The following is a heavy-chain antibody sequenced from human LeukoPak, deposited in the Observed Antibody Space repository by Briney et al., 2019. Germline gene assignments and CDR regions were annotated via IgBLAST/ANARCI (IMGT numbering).Heavy chain of an antibody. Sequence: GGSLRLSCAASGFTFSSYNMNWVRQAPGKGLEWVSSITSSSTYMYYADSVKGRFTISRDNSKNTLYVQMNSLRAEDTAVYYCAKDDSRSWSAFDYWGQGTLVTVSS. V-gene: IGHV3-21*01. D-gene: IGHD6-13*01. CDR3: AKDDSRSWSAFDY. J-gene: IGHJ4*02. CDR2: ITSSSTYM. CDR1: GFTFSSYN.